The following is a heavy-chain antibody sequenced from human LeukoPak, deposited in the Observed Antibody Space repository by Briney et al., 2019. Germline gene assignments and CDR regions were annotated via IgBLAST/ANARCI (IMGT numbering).Heavy chain of an antibody. J-gene: IGHJ4*02. CDR3: AREYSGIDY. D-gene: IGHD2-21*01. Sequence: GGSLRLSCAASGFSFSSYNMSWVRQAPGKGLEWVSYISGSSSATDYADSVKGRFTISRDNAKNSLYLQMDSLRDEDTAVYYCAREYSGIDYWGQGTLVTVSS. CDR2: ISGSSSAT. CDR1: GFSFSSYN. V-gene: IGHV3-48*02.